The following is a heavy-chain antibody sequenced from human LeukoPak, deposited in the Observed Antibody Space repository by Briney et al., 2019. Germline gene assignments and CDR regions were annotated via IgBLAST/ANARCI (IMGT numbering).Heavy chain of an antibody. CDR1: GFTFSSYG. D-gene: IGHD3-22*01. CDR2: ISSSSSYI. Sequence: GGSLRLSCAASGFTFSSYGMHWVRQAPGKGLEWVSSISSSSSYIYYADSMKGRFTISRDNAKNSLYLQMNSLRAEDTAVYYCASISQNSGYYYDYWGQGTLVTVSS. V-gene: IGHV3-21*01. CDR3: ASISQNSGYYYDY. J-gene: IGHJ4*02.